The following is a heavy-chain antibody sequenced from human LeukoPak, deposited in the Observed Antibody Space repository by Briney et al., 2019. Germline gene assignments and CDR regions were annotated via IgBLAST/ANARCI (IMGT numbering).Heavy chain of an antibody. CDR2: ISSSGST. CDR1: GGSLSGYY. J-gene: IGHJ4*02. Sequence: SETLSLTCTVSGGSLSGYYWSWTRQPPGKGLEWIGYISSSGSTKYNPSLKSRVTTSLDTSKNQFSLKLTSVTAADTAVYYCARDLRTGWTTALSNWGQGTLVTVSS. V-gene: IGHV4-59*01. CDR3: ARDLRTGWTTALSN. D-gene: IGHD4-17*01.